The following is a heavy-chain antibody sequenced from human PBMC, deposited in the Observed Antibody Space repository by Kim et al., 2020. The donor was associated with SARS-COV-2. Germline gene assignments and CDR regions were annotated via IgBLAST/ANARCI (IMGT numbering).Heavy chain of an antibody. V-gene: IGHV3-33*01. CDR2: IWYDGSNK. CDR3: ARDRGYDILTGNWFDP. D-gene: IGHD3-9*01. CDR1: GFTFSSYG. Sequence: GGSLRLSCAASGFTFSSYGMHWVRQAPGKGLEWVAVIWYDGSNKYYADSVKGRFTISRDNSKNTLYLQMNSLRAEDTAMYYCARDRGYDILTGNWFDPWGQGTLVTVSS. J-gene: IGHJ5*02.